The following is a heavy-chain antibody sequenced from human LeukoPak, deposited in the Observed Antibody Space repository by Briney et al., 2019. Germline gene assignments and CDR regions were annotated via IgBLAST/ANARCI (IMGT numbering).Heavy chain of an antibody. CDR2: THRSGDT. D-gene: IGHD2-21*01. CDR3: ATRHHSRTYVVPLVS. Sequence: SGTLSLTCAVYGVSISSDNWWTWVRQPPGKGLEWIGETHRSGDTKYDPSLNGRVTISMDDSKNQLSLNLISVTAADTAIYFCATRHHSRTYVVPLVSWGQGTLVTVSS. V-gene: IGHV4-4*02. J-gene: IGHJ4*02. CDR1: GVSISSDNW.